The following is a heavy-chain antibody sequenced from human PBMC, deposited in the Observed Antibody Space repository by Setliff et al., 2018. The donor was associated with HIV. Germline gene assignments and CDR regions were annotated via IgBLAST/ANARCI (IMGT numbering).Heavy chain of an antibody. Sequence: GGSLRLSCAASGLIFSFYEMNWVRQAPGKGLEWISFIGGHGSIIHYADSVKGRFTISRDNAKNSVYLQMHSLRVEDTAVYYCAAVPWGHSSLIIDHWGQGTPVTVSS. CDR2: IGGHGSII. V-gene: IGHV3-48*03. CDR1: GLIFSFYE. CDR3: AAVPWGHSSLIIDH. D-gene: IGHD3-16*01. J-gene: IGHJ4*02.